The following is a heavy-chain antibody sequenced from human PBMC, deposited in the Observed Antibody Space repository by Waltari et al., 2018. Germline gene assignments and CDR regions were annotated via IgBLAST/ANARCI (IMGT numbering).Heavy chain of an antibody. V-gene: IGHV4-30-4*08. CDR3: GRNQPLRYFDWRGGAFDI. Sequence: QVQLQESGPGLVKPSQTLSLTCTVSGGSISSGDYYWSWIRQPPGKGLEWIGYIYYSGGTLCKPVPQESSNMISETVKDQVPPEAELCNAADKGGEYCGRNQPLRYFDWRGGAFDIWGQGTMVTVSS. D-gene: IGHD3-9*01. CDR1: GGSISSGDYY. CDR2: IYYSGGT. J-gene: IGHJ3*02.